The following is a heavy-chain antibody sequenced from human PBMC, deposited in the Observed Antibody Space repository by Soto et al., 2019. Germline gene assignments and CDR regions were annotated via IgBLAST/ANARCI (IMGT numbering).Heavy chain of an antibody. D-gene: IGHD4-17*01. CDR3: ARDPKTYGGQHWAFNYFDS. V-gene: IGHV3-30-3*01. CDR2: ISYDGTNK. CDR1: GFSFSLSP. J-gene: IGHJ4*02. Sequence: LXLSCAASGFSFSLSPMHWFLQAPVKGPEWVALISYDGTNKFYADSVKGRFTISRDNSKSTLYLQVDSLRPEDAAVYYCARDPKTYGGQHWAFNYFDSWGQGTLVTVSS.